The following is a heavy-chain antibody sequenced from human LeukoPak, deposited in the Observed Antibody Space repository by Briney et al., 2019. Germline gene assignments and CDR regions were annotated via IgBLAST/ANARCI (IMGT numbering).Heavy chain of an antibody. J-gene: IGHJ4*02. D-gene: IGHD3-22*01. CDR2: ISAYNGNT. V-gene: IGHV1-18*01. Sequence: ASVKVSCKASGYTFTSYGISWVRQAPGQGLEWMGWISAYNGNTNYAQKLQGRVTMTTDTSASTAYVELRSLRSDDTAVYYCARVREYYDSSGYYLDYWGQGTLVTVSS. CDR1: GYTFTSYG. CDR3: ARVREYYDSSGYYLDY.